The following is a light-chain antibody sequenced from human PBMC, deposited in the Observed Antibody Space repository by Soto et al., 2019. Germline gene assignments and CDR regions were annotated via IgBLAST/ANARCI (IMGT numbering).Light chain of an antibody. V-gene: IGKV3-11*01. Sequence: ILWTQSPATLSLSPGERATLSCRARQSVSSYLAWYQQKPGQAPRLLIYDASNRATGIPARFSGSGSGTDFTLTICSLEPEDFAVYYCQQRSNWLSLTFGGGTKVEIK. CDR2: DAS. J-gene: IGKJ4*01. CDR1: QSVSSY. CDR3: QQRSNWLSLT.